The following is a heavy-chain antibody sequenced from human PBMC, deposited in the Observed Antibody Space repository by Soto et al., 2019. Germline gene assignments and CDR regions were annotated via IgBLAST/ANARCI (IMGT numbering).Heavy chain of an antibody. CDR2: ISYDGSNK. CDR3: ARDYYDCCSGTRDYNYYGMDV. D-gene: IGHD3-3*01. J-gene: IGHJ6*02. V-gene: IGHV3-30-3*01. Sequence: GGSLRLSCAASGFTLSSYAMHWVRQAPGKGLEWVAVISYDGSNKYYADSVKGRFTISRDNSKNTLYLQMNSLRAEDTAVYYCARDYYDCCSGTRDYNYYGMDVWGQGTTVTVSS. CDR1: GFTLSSYA.